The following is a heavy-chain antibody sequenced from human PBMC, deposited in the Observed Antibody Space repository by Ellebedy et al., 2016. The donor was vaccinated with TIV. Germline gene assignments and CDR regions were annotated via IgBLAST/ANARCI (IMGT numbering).Heavy chain of an antibody. CDR2: IKQDGIEK. CDR3: ASEYCNGGRCYAGFDY. Sequence: PAGSLRLSCAASGFTFSNYAMSWVRQAPGKGLEWVANIKQDGIEKHYVDSVKGRFTISRDNAKNSLYLQMNSPRVEDTAVYYCASEYCNGGRCYAGFDYWGQGTLVTVSS. J-gene: IGHJ4*02. CDR1: GFTFSNYA. V-gene: IGHV3-7*03. D-gene: IGHD2-15*01.